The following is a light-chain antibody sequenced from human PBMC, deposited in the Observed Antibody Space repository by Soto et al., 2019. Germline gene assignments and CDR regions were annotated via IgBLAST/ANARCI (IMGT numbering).Light chain of an antibody. V-gene: IGLV3-21*04. CDR3: QVWDSSSALLV. CDR2: YVR. J-gene: IGLJ3*02. Sequence: SYELTQPPSVSVAPGKTARITCGGKNIGSKSVHWYQQKPGQAPVLVIYYVRDRPSGIPERFSGSNSGNTATLTISRVEAGDEADYYCQVWDSSSALLVFGGGTKLTVL. CDR1: NIGSKS.